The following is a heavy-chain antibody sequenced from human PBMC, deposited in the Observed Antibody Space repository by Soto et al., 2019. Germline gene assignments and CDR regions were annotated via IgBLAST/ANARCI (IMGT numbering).Heavy chain of an antibody. D-gene: IGHD3-3*01. J-gene: IGHJ6*02. CDR1: GFTFTRSA. CDR3: AAESFFGVAPYYYGMDV. CDR2: IVVGSGNT. Sequence: SVKISCKASGFTFTRSAVQWVRQARGQRLEWIGWIVVGSGNTNYAQKFQERVTITRDMSTSTAYMELSSLRSEDTAVYYCAAESFFGVAPYYYGMDVWGQGTTVTVSS. V-gene: IGHV1-58*01.